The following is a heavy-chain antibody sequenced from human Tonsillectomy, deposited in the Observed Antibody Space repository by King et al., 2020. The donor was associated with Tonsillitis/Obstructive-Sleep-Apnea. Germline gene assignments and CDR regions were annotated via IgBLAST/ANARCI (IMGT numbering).Heavy chain of an antibody. Sequence: QLVQSGAEVKKPGASVKVSCKASGYTLTRYYIHWIRQAPRPGLEWMGIINPSDGITTYAQKFQGSVTMKRDTSTGTVYMELSSLRSEETAVYYCARDDVVGRYIDYWGQGTLVTVSS. V-gene: IGHV1-46*01. D-gene: IGHD2-2*01. CDR2: INPSDGIT. CDR3: ARDDVVGRYIDY. J-gene: IGHJ4*02. CDR1: GYTLTRYY.